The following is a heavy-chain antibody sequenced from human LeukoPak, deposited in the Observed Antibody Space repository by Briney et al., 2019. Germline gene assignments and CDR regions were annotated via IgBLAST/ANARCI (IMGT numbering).Heavy chain of an antibody. J-gene: IGHJ6*02. Sequence: GGSLRLSCAASGFTVSNNYMSWVRQAPGRGLEWVSVIYSGGSTYYADSVKGRFTISRDNAKNSLYLQMNSLRAEDTAVYYCARDRSSRGMDVWGQGTTVTVSS. CDR3: ARDRSSRGMDV. V-gene: IGHV3-66*01. D-gene: IGHD6-6*01. CDR2: IYSGGST. CDR1: GFTVSNNY.